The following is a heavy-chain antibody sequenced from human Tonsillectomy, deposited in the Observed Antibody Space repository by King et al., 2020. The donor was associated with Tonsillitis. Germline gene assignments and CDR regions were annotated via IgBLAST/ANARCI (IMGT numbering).Heavy chain of an antibody. Sequence: VQLVESGGGLVQPGGSLRLSCAASGFTFTSYAMNWVRQAPGKGLEWVSSFSGSGGSTYYADSVKGRFTISSDNSKNTLYLQMNSLRAEDTALYYCAKVYSSGWSYFDYWGQGTLVTVSS. J-gene: IGHJ4*02. CDR1: GFTFTSYA. CDR3: AKVYSSGWSYFDY. V-gene: IGHV3-23*04. CDR2: FSGSGGST. D-gene: IGHD6-19*01.